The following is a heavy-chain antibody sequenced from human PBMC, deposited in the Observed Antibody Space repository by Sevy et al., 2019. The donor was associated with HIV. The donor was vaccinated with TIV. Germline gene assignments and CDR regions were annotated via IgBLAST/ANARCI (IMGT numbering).Heavy chain of an antibody. V-gene: IGHV3-30*18. CDR3: AKDHRIVPAAMARSHYYYYGMDV. D-gene: IGHD2-2*01. CDR2: ISYDGSNK. CDR1: GFTFSSYG. Sequence: GGSLRLSCAASGFTFSSYGMHWVRQAPGKGLEWVAVISYDGSNKYYADSVKGRFTISRDNSKNTLYLQMISLRAEDKAVYYCAKDHRIVPAAMARSHYYYYGMDVWGQGTTVTVSS. J-gene: IGHJ6*02.